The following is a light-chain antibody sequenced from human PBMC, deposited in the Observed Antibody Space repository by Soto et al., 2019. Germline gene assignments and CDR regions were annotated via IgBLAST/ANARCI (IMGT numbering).Light chain of an antibody. J-gene: IGKJ1*01. Sequence: DIQMTQSPSTLSASVGDRVTITCRASQSISSWLAWYQQKPGKAPKLLIYKASSLESGVPSRFSGSGSGTEFTLTISSLQPDDFATHYCQQYNSYSRTLGHGPKVDIK. V-gene: IGKV1-5*03. CDR1: QSISSW. CDR2: KAS. CDR3: QQYNSYSRT.